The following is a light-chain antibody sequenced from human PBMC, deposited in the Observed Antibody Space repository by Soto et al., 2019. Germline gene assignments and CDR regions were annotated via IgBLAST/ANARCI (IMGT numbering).Light chain of an antibody. CDR3: QQYNGYSRA. CDR2: KAS. J-gene: IGKJ1*01. V-gene: IGKV1-5*03. CDR1: QSISSS. Sequence: DIQMTQSPSTLSASVGDRVTITCRASQSISSSLAWYQQKPGKAPKLLIYKASSLESGVPSRFSGSGSGTEFTLTISSLQPDDFATYYCQQYNGYSRAFGQGTKVDIK.